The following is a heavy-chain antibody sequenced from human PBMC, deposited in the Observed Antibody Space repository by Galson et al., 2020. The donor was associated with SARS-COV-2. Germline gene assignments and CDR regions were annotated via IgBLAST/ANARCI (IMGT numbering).Heavy chain of an antibody. CDR1: GGSISSSSYY. Sequence: SETLSLTCTVSGGSISSSSYYWGWIRQPPGKGLEWIGSIYYSGSTYYNPSLTSRVTISVDTSKNQFSLKLSSVTAADTAVYYGASVVCEGGECYYYDGMDVWGQGTTVTVSS. CDR3: ASVVCEGGECYYYDGMDV. J-gene: IGHJ6*02. D-gene: IGHD3-16*01. V-gene: IGHV4-39*07. CDR2: IYYSGST.